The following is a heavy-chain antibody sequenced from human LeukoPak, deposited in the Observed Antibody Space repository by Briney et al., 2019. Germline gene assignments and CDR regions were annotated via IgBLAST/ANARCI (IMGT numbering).Heavy chain of an antibody. CDR3: ARVIAAAGTTGWFDP. V-gene: IGHV4-4*07. Sequence: PSETLSLTCTVSGGSVTTYYWSWIRQPAGKGLEWIGRIYASGSTNYNPSLKSRVTMSVDTSKNQFSLKLSSVTAADTAVYYCARVIAAAGTTGWFDPWGQGTLVTVSS. CDR2: IYASGST. J-gene: IGHJ5*02. CDR1: GGSVTTYY. D-gene: IGHD6-13*01.